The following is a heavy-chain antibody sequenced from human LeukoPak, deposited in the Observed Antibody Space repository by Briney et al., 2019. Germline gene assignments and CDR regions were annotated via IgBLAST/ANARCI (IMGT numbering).Heavy chain of an antibody. V-gene: IGHV4-4*02. Sequence: PSGTLSLTCAVSGGSISSSNWWSWVRQPPGKGLEWIGSIYYSGSTYYNPSLKSRVTISVDTSKNQFSLKLSSVTAADTAVYYCAKTLSGSYFADQDAFDIWGQGTMVTVSS. D-gene: IGHD1-26*01. J-gene: IGHJ3*02. CDR2: IYYSGST. CDR3: AKTLSGSYFADQDAFDI. CDR1: GGSISSSNW.